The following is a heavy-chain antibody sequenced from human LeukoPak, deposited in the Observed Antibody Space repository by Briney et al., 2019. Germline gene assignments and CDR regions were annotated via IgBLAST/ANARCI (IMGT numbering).Heavy chain of an antibody. CDR2: ISWNGGTI. CDR1: GFTFINHA. D-gene: IGHD4-23*01. CDR3: AKAFGGNSLDY. J-gene: IGHJ4*02. V-gene: IGHV3-9*01. Sequence: GGSLKLSCAASGFTFINHAMSWVRQAPGKGLEWVSGISWNGGTIGYADSVKGRFTSSRDNAKNSLYLHMNSLRAEDTALYYCAKAFGGNSLDYWGQGTLVTVSS.